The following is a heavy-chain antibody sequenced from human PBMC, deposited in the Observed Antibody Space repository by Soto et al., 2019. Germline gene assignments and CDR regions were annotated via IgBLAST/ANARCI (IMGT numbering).Heavy chain of an antibody. J-gene: IGHJ4*02. D-gene: IGHD3-9*01. CDR2: ISSSSSTI. CDR3: ARGRTAHYDLLTGYYNSGFDY. Sequence: EVQLVESGGGLVQPGGSLRLSCAASGFTFSSYSMNWVRQAPGKGLEWVSYISSSSSTIYYADSVKGRFTISRDNAKNSLYLQMTSLRAEDTAVYYGARGRTAHYDLLTGYYNSGFDYWGQGTLVTVSS. CDR1: GFTFSSYS. V-gene: IGHV3-48*01.